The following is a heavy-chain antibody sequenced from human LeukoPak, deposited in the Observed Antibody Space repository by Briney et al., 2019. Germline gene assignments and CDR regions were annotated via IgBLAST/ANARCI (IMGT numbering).Heavy chain of an antibody. J-gene: IGHJ2*01. CDR1: GFNVNTSY. Sequence: GGSLRLSCVASGFNVNTSYLSWVRQAPGKGLEWVSIMYSGESTYYANSVRGRFTISRHDSKNTLYLQMNTLRPEDTALYYCARAKWGSYWYFDLWGRGTLVTVSS. V-gene: IGHV3-53*04. CDR2: MYSGEST. D-gene: IGHD2-8*01. CDR3: ARAKWGSYWYFDL.